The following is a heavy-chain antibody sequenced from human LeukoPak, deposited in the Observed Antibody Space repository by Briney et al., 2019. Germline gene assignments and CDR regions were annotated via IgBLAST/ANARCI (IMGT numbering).Heavy chain of an antibody. V-gene: IGHV3-7*01. CDR1: GFTFSSYA. CDR2: MKYDGSEK. J-gene: IGHJ4*02. D-gene: IGHD6-13*01. Sequence: GGSLRLSCAASGFTFSSYAMSWVRQAPGKGLEWVANMKYDGSEKYYVDSVKGRFTISRDNAKNSLYLQMNSLIAEDTAVYYCARDIEAAGLFLDYWGQGTLVTVSS. CDR3: ARDIEAAGLFLDY.